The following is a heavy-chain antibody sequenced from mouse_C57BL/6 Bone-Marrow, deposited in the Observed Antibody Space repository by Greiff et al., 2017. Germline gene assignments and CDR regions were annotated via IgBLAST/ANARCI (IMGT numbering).Heavy chain of an antibody. V-gene: IGHV1-18*01. CDR1: GYTFTDYN. J-gene: IGHJ2*01. Sequence: VQLKQSVPELVKPGASVKIPCKASGYTFTDYNMDWVKQSHGKSLEWIGDINPNNGGTIYNQKFKGKATLTVDKSSSTAYMELRSLTSEDTAVYYCARGGITGDYFDYWGQGTTLTVSS. D-gene: IGHD4-1*01. CDR2: INPNNGGT. CDR3: ARGGITGDYFDY.